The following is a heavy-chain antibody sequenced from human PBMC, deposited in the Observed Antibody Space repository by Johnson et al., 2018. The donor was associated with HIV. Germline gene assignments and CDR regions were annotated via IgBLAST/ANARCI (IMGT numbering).Heavy chain of an antibody. CDR1: GFTFSSYG. CDR2: IRSKANSYAT. J-gene: IGHJ3*02. CDR3: AFREYSSWDAFDI. D-gene: IGHD6-6*01. Sequence: VQLVESGGGLVQPGGSLRLSCAASGFTFSSYGMHWVRQAPGKGLEWVGRIRSKANSYATAYAASVKGRFTISRDDSKNTAYLQMNSKGAEDTAVYYWAFREYSSWDAFDIWGQGTMGTVSS. V-gene: IGHV3-73*01.